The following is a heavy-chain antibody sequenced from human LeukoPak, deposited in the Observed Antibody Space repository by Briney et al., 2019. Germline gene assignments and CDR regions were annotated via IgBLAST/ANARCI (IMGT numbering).Heavy chain of an antibody. CDR3: ARPETSTNYYDSSGYDDAFDI. Sequence: PWGTLSLTCTVSGGSISSSSYYWGWKRQPPGKGLVWIGSISNSGSTYYNPSLKSRVTIPLGTSKNQFSLKLSSVTAADTAVYYCARPETSTNYYDSSGYDDAFDIWGQGTMVTVSS. CDR1: GGSISSSSYY. J-gene: IGHJ3*02. CDR2: ISNSGST. D-gene: IGHD3-22*01. V-gene: IGHV4-39*01.